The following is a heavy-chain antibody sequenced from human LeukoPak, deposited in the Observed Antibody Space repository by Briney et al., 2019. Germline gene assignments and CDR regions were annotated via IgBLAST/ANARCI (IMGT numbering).Heavy chain of an antibody. D-gene: IGHD4-17*01. Sequence: GGSLRLSCAASGFTFSSYNMNWVRQAPGKGLEWVSSISSSSYIYYADSVKGRFTISRDNAKNSLYLQMNSLRAEDTAVYYCARQVYGDYVGSWGQGTLVTVSS. CDR3: ARQVYGDYVGS. V-gene: IGHV3-21*01. CDR1: GFTFSSYN. J-gene: IGHJ4*02. CDR2: ISSSSYI.